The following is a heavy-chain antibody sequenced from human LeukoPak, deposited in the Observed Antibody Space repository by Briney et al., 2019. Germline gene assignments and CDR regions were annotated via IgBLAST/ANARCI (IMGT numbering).Heavy chain of an antibody. CDR2: IYTSGST. J-gene: IGHJ3*02. D-gene: IGHD3-22*01. V-gene: IGHV4-4*07. CDR1: GGSISSYY. CDR3: ARESYYYDSSGPFDI. Sequence: PSETLSLTCTVSGGSISSYYWSWMRQPAGKGLEWIGRIYTSGSTNYNPSLKSRVTMSVDTSRNEFSLKLSSVTAADTAVYYCARESYYYDSSGPFDIWGQGTMVTVSS.